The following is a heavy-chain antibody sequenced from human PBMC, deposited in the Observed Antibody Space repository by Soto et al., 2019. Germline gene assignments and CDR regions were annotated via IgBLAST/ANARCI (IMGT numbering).Heavy chain of an antibody. D-gene: IGHD6-6*01. J-gene: IGHJ5*02. CDR3: ARDHSTSSYSWFDP. CDR2: IIPIFGTA. Sequence: QVQLVQSGAEVKKPGSSVKVSCKASGGTFSSYSITWVRQAPGQGLEWMGGIIPIFGTANYAQKFQGRVTITADESTSTAYMELSSLRSEDTPLYFCARDHSTSSYSWFDPWGQGTLVTVSS. V-gene: IGHV1-69*01. CDR1: GGTFSSYS.